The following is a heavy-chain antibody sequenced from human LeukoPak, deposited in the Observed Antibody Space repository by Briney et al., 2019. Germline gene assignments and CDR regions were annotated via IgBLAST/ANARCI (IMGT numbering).Heavy chain of an antibody. D-gene: IGHD2-15*01. V-gene: IGHV4-31*03. Sequence: SETLSLTCTVSGGSISSTTYYWGWIRQPPGKGLEWIGYIYYSGSTYYNPSLKSRVTISVDTSKNQFSLKLSSVTAADTAVYYCARVNAGSLDYWGQGTLVTVSS. J-gene: IGHJ4*02. CDR1: GGSISSTTYY. CDR3: ARVNAGSLDY. CDR2: IYYSGST.